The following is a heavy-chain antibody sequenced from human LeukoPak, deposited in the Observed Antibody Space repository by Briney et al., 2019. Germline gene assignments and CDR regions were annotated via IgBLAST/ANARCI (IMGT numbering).Heavy chain of an antibody. CDR1: GFTVSTNY. CDR3: AREEHYRRYFAL. Sequence: GSLRLSCAASGFTVSTNYMSWVRQAPGKGLEWVSVSYSGGSSYYADSVKGRFTISRDNSKNTLYLQMNSLRAEDTAVYFCAREEHYRRYFALWGRGTLVTVSS. V-gene: IGHV3-53*01. J-gene: IGHJ2*01. D-gene: IGHD3-16*02. CDR2: SYSGGSS.